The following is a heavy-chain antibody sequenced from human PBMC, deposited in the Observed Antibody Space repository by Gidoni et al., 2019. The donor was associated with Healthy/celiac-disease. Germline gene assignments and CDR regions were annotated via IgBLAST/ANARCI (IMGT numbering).Heavy chain of an antibody. Sequence: QVQLQQWGAGMLKPSETLSLTCAVYGGSVSGYYWSWIRQPPGKGLEWIGEINHSGSTNYNPSLKSRVTISVDTSKNQFSLKLSSVTAADTAVYYCARALKWSSAFDIWGQGTMVTVSS. CDR2: INHSGST. CDR3: ARALKWSSAFDI. J-gene: IGHJ3*02. D-gene: IGHD2-8*01. V-gene: IGHV4-34*01. CDR1: GGSVSGYY.